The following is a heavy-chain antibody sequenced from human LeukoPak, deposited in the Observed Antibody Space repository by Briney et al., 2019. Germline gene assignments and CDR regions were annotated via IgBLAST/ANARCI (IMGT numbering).Heavy chain of an antibody. V-gene: IGHV3-33*06. CDR3: AKSLVITMIVVVITTLDY. CDR2: IWYDGSNK. Sequence: GRSLRLSCAASGFTFSSYGMHWVRQAPGKGLEWVAVIWYDGSNKYYADSVKGRFTISRDNSKNTLYLQMNSLRAEDTAVYYCAKSLVITMIVVVITTLDYWGQGTLVTVSS. J-gene: IGHJ4*02. D-gene: IGHD3-22*01. CDR1: GFTFSSYG.